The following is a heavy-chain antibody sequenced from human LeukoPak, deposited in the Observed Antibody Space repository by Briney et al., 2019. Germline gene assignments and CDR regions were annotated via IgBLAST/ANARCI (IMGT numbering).Heavy chain of an antibody. D-gene: IGHD3-10*01. J-gene: IGHJ5*02. Sequence: GESLKISCKGSGYSFTSYWIGWVRQMPGKGLEWMGIIYPGDSDTRYGPSFQGQVTISADKSISTAYLQWGSLKASDTAMYYCATTTYYYGSGSYLGWFDPWGQGTLVTVSS. CDR2: IYPGDSDT. CDR1: GYSFTSYW. V-gene: IGHV5-51*01. CDR3: ATTTYYYGSGSYLGWFDP.